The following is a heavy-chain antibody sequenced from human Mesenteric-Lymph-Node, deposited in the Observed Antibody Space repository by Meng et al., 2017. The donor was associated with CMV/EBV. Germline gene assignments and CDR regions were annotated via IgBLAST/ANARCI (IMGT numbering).Heavy chain of an antibody. V-gene: IGHV3-72*01. CDR3: ARDLGYCSSTSCGGYSDY. D-gene: IGHD2-2*01. Sequence: GGSLRLSCAASGFTFSDHYMDWIRQAPGKGLEWVGHSRVRADSYTTEYAASVKGRFTISRDNAKNSLYLQMNSLRAEDTAVYYCARDLGYCSSTSCGGYSDYWGQGTLVTVSS. J-gene: IGHJ4*02. CDR2: SRVRADSYTT. CDR1: GFTFSDHY.